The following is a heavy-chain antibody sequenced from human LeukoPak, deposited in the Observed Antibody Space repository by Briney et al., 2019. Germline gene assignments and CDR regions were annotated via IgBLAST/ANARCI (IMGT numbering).Heavy chain of an antibody. D-gene: IGHD2-2*02. CDR2: IWYDGSNK. V-gene: IGHV3-33*06. Sequence: GGSLRLSCAASGFTFSSYGMHWVRQAPGKGLEWVAVIWYDGSNKYYADSVKGRFTISRDNSKNTLYLQMNSLRAEDTAVYYCAKASYCSSTSCYNNNWFDPWGQGTLVTVSS. CDR3: AKASYCSSTSCYNNNWFDP. J-gene: IGHJ5*02. CDR1: GFTFSSYG.